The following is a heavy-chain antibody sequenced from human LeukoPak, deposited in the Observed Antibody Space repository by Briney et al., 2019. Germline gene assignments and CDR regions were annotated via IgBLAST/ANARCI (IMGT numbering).Heavy chain of an antibody. J-gene: IGHJ6*03. CDR2: IYTGGST. CDR3: ASTQHRENYYYMDV. Sequence: GGSLRLSCAASGFTVSSHYMNWVRQTPGKGLEWVSGIYTGGSTFYAYSVKGRFTISRDNSKNTVYLQMNSLRAEDTAVYYCASTQHRENYYYMDVWGKGTTVTVSS. D-gene: IGHD6-13*01. V-gene: IGHV3-53*01. CDR1: GFTVSSHY.